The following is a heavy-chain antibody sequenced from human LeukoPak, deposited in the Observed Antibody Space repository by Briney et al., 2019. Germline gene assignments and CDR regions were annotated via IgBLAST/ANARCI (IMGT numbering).Heavy chain of an antibody. CDR1: GFTVSSNY. CDR3: AREDYGGNTPEGAFDI. D-gene: IGHD4-23*01. Sequence: GGSLRLSCAASGFTVSSNYMSWVRQAPGKGLEWVSVIYSGGSTYYADSVKGRFTISRDNFKNTLYLQMNSLRAEDTAVYYCAREDYGGNTPEGAFDIWGQGTMVTVSS. CDR2: IYSGGST. V-gene: IGHV3-53*01. J-gene: IGHJ3*02.